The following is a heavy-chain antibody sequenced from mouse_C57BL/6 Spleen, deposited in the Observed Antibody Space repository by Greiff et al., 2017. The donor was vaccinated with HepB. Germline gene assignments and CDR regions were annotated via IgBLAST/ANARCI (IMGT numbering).Heavy chain of an antibody. CDR1: GFNIKDDY. CDR2: IDPENGDT. Sequence: VQLQQSGAELVRPGASVKLSCTASGFNIKDDYMHWVKQRPEQGLEWIGWIDPENGDTEYASKFQGKATITADTSSNTAYLQLSSLTSEDTAVYYCTSPVVAKVYFDYWGQGTTLTVSS. CDR3: TSPVVAKVYFDY. D-gene: IGHD1-1*01. J-gene: IGHJ2*01. V-gene: IGHV14-4*01.